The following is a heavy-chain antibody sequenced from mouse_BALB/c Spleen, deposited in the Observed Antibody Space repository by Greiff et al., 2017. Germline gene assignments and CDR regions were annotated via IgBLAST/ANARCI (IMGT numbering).Heavy chain of an antibody. Sequence: VQLKESGAELVKPGASVKLSCTASGFNIKDTYMHWVKQRPEQGLEWIGRIDPANGNTKYDPKFQGKATITADTSSNTAYLQLSSLTSEDTAVYYCARYDYDPFDYWGQGTTLTVSS. D-gene: IGHD2-4*01. CDR3: ARYDYDPFDY. V-gene: IGHV14-3*02. CDR1: GFNIKDTY. J-gene: IGHJ2*01. CDR2: IDPANGNT.